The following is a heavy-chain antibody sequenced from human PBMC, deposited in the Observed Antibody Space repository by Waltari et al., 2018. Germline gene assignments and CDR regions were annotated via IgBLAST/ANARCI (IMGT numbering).Heavy chain of an antibody. CDR1: GGSISNYF. Sequence: QVQLQESGPGLVKPSETLSLTCTVSGGSISNYFWSWIRQPPGNGLEWIWYVYSTGTTKYNPSLKSRVTISLDKSNNQFSLRLSSVTAADTAVYYCARDGLWFGELPSFDHWGRGTLVTVSS. CDR2: VYSTGTT. J-gene: IGHJ4*02. D-gene: IGHD3-10*01. CDR3: ARDGLWFGELPSFDH. V-gene: IGHV4-59*01.